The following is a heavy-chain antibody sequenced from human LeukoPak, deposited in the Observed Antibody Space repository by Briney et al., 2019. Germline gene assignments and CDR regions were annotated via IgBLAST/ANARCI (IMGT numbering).Heavy chain of an antibody. CDR3: ARAQPTSSWTAFDI. J-gene: IGHJ3*02. D-gene: IGHD6-13*01. V-gene: IGHV3-33*01. Sequence: PGGSLRLSCAASGLTFTTYVMHWVRQAPGKGLEWVAIIWFDGGNKYYADSAKGRFTISRDNSKNTLYLQMNSLRGEDTAVYYCARAQPTSSWTAFDIWGQGTMVTVSS. CDR2: IWFDGGNK. CDR1: GLTFTTYV.